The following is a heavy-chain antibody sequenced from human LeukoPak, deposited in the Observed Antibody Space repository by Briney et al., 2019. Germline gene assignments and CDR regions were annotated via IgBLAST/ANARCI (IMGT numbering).Heavy chain of an antibody. Sequence: PSETLSPTCAVYGGSFSGYYWSWIRQPPGKGLEWIGEINHSGSTNYNPSLKSRVTISVDTSKNQFSLKLSSVTAADTAVYYCARGFVSGVFDYWGQGTLVTVSS. J-gene: IGHJ4*02. CDR1: GGSFSGYY. CDR2: INHSGST. V-gene: IGHV4-34*01. CDR3: ARGFVSGVFDY. D-gene: IGHD3-10*01.